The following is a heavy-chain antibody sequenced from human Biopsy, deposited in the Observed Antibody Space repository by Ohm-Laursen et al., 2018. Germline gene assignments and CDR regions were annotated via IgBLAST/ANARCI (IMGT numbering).Heavy chain of an antibody. Sequence: SVKVSCKVSGYTLTALSMHWVRQAPGKGLEWMGGFAPENGKTIYAQKFQGRVTMTEDTSTDTAYMELSNLRSEDTAVYYCAGDINNWNVNYWGQGTLVIVSS. CDR3: AGDINNWNVNY. CDR1: GYTLTALS. J-gene: IGHJ4*02. D-gene: IGHD1-20*01. V-gene: IGHV1-24*01. CDR2: FAPENGKT.